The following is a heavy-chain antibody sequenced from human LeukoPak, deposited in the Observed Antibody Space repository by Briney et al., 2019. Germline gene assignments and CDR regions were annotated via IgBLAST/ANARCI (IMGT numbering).Heavy chain of an antibody. D-gene: IGHD5-24*01. CDR2: IYYSGST. CDR3: ARLPNGSSLGYYFDY. CDR1: GGSISSYY. V-gene: IGHV4-59*08. J-gene: IGHJ4*02. Sequence: SETLSLTCTVSGGSISSYYWSWIRQPPGKGLEWIGYIYYSGSTNYNPSLKSRVTISVDTSKNQFSLKLSSVTAADTAVYYCARLPNGSSLGYYFDYWGQGTLVTVSS.